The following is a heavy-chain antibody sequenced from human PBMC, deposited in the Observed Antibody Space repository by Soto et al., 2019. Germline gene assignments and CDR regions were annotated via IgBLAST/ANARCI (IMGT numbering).Heavy chain of an antibody. CDR1: GGTFSSYA. V-gene: IGHV1-69*12. J-gene: IGHJ6*02. CDR2: IIPIFGTA. Sequence: QVQLVQSGAEVKKPGSSAKVSCKASGGTFSSYAISWVRQAPGQGLEWMGGIIPIFGTANYAQKFQGRVTITADESTSTAYMELSSLRSEDTAVYYCARRGGLERGRDYYYGMDVWGQGTTVTVSS. D-gene: IGHD1-1*01. CDR3: ARRGGLERGRDYYYGMDV.